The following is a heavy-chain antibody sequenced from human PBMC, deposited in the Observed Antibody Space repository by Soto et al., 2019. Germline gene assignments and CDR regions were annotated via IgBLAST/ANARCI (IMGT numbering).Heavy chain of an antibody. V-gene: IGHV3-30*18. CDR3: AKDRYYYDSSGYYRPYYYYYGMDV. CDR2: ISYDGSNK. CDR1: GFTFSSYG. J-gene: IGHJ6*02. Sequence: VQLVESGGGVVQPGRSLRLSCAASGFTFSSYGMHWVRQAPGKGLEWVAVISYDGSNKYYADSVKGRFTISRDNSKNTLYLQMNSLRAEDTAVYYCAKDRYYYDSSGYYRPYYYYYGMDVWGQGTTVTVSS. D-gene: IGHD3-22*01.